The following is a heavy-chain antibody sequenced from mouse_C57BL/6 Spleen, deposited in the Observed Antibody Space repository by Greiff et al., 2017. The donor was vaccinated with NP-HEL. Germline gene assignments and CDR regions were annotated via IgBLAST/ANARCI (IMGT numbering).Heavy chain of an antibody. CDR3: ARDRLYYSNYFDY. V-gene: IGHV5-4*01. CDR2: ISDGGSYT. Sequence: EVKLVESGGGLVKPGGSLKLSCAASGFTFSSYAMSWVRQTPEKRLEWVATISDGGSYTYYPDNVKGRFTISRDNAKNNLYLQMSHLKSEDTAMYYCARDRLYYSNYFDYWGQGTTLTVSS. D-gene: IGHD2-5*01. J-gene: IGHJ2*01. CDR1: GFTFSSYA.